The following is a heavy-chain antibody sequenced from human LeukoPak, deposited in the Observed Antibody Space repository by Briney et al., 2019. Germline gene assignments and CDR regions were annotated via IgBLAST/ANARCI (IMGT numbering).Heavy chain of an antibody. V-gene: IGHV3-53*01. CDR3: ARGQTGYSYGVDY. Sequence: PGGSLRLSCAASGFTFSSYGMSWVRQAPGKGLEWVSVIYSGGSTYYADSVKGRFTISRDNSKNTLYLQMNSLRAEDTAVYYCARGQTGYSYGVDYWGQGTLVTVSS. CDR1: GFTFSSYG. D-gene: IGHD5-18*01. CDR2: IYSGGST. J-gene: IGHJ4*02.